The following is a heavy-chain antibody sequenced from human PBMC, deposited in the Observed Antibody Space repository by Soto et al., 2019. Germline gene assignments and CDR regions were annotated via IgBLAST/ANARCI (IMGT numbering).Heavy chain of an antibody. CDR1: SGSFRTYY. Sequence: SETLSLTCTVSSGSFRTYYCSWIRQPAGKGLEWIGRIYSTGSTLYNPSLKSRITMSVDTSKNQFSLRLSSVTAADTAVYYCAGGAAAEYFDYFGQRTVVTVSS. CDR2: IYSTGST. CDR3: AGGAAAEYFDY. D-gene: IGHD6-13*01. V-gene: IGHV4-4*07. J-gene: IGHJ4*02.